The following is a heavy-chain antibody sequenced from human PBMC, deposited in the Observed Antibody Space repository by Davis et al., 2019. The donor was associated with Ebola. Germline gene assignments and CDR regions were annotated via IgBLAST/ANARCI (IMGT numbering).Heavy chain of an antibody. CDR1: GGSFSDYS. Sequence: PSETLSLTCALYGGSFSDYSWSLIRQPPGKGLEWIGEIDHRGKTYYNPSLKSRVTISIDTSRNYFSLQLRFVTAADTAVYYCARGPLGILDYWGQGTLVTVSS. V-gene: IGHV4-34*01. CDR2: IDHRGKT. CDR3: ARGPLGILDY. J-gene: IGHJ4*02. D-gene: IGHD3-16*01.